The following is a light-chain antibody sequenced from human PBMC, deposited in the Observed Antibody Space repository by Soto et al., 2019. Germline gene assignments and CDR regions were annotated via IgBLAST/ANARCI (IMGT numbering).Light chain of an antibody. Sequence: DIQMTQSPSSLSASVEDRVIITCRASQSISNHLNWYQQKPGKAPKLLIFAASSLQSGVPSRFSGSRSGPDVTLTIISLQPEDFATYYCQQSYSSPPTCGQGTKVEIK. CDR1: QSISNH. V-gene: IGKV1-39*01. J-gene: IGKJ1*01. CDR2: AAS. CDR3: QQSYSSPPT.